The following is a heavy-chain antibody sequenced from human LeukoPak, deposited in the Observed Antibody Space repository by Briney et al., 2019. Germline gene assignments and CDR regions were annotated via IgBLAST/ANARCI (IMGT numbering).Heavy chain of an antibody. D-gene: IGHD2-15*01. CDR2: IFYSGST. V-gene: IGHV4-39*07. CDR1: GGSISTSSYY. J-gene: IGHJ4*02. CDR3: ARDPIGCSGGSCYSGYFDY. Sequence: SETLSLTCTVSGGSISTSSYYWGWVRQPPGKGLEWIGNIFYSGSTYYSPSLKSRVTISVDTSKNQFSLRLSSVTAADTAVYYCARDPIGCSGGSCYSGYFDYWGQGTLVTVS.